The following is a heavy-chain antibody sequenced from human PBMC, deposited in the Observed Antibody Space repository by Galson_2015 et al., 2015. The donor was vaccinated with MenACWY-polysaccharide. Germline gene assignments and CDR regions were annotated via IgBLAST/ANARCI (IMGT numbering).Heavy chain of an antibody. D-gene: IGHD3-9*01. J-gene: IGHJ3*02. V-gene: IGHV1-46*01. Sequence: SVKVSCTASEYTFTNFYIHWVRQAPGKGLEWMAHISTTGGTTTYAQKFQGRVTVTRDKSTSTVYMEMSSLRSEDTAVFYCARLSYILTGYSHYGVDIWGQGTMVTVSS. CDR1: EYTFTNFY. CDR2: ISTTGGTT. CDR3: ARLSYILTGYSHYGVDI.